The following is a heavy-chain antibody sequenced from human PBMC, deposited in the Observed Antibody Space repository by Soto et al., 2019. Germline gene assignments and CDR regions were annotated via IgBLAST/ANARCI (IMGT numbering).Heavy chain of an antibody. CDR2: MNPKNGST. J-gene: IGHJ5*02. V-gene: IGHV1-8*01. D-gene: IGHD3-3*01. Sequence: ASVKVSCKTSGYTFTSYNIDWVRQVTGQGLEWMGWMNPKNGSTVYSQKFQGRVTMTRSTSINTAYMELSSLRSEDTAVYYCARSGQVGNWFDPWGQGTLVTVSS. CDR1: GYTFTSYN. CDR3: ARSGQVGNWFDP.